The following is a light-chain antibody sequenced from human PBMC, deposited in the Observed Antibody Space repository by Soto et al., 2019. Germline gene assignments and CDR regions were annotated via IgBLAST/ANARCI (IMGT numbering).Light chain of an antibody. Sequence: QSVLTQPASVSGSPGQSITISCSGSSSDIGAYNHVAWFRQFPGKTPRLIIYEVTNRPSGISNRFSGSKSGNTASLTISGLQAEDEAVYYCSSYASSGGHNYVFATGTKVTVL. CDR3: SSYASSGGHNYV. J-gene: IGLJ1*01. CDR2: EVT. V-gene: IGLV2-14*01. CDR1: SSDIGAYNH.